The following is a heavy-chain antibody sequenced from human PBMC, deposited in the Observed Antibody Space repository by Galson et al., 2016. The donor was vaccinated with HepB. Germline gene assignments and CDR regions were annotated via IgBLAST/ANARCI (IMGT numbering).Heavy chain of an antibody. Sequence: SLRLSCAASGGNYGMHWVRQAPGKGLEWVALIWYDGSYKYYADSVKGRFTISRDTSKNTVYLQVDSLRAEDTAVYYCARDGWRPSGPGGVYVMDYYYYRDVWGKGTPVTVSS. D-gene: IGHD2-8*01. CDR2: IWYDGSYK. J-gene: IGHJ6*03. CDR1: GGNYG. CDR3: ARDGWRPSGPGGVYVMDYYYYRDV. V-gene: IGHV3-33*01.